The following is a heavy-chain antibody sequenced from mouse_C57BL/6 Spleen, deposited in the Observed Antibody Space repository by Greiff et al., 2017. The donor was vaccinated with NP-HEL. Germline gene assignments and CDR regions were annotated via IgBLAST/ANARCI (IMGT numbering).Heavy chain of an antibody. Sequence: VKLMESGPELVKPGASVKISCKASGYAFSSSWMNWVKQRPGTGLEWIGRIYPGDGDTNYNGKFKGKATLTADKSSSTAYMQLSSLTSEDSAVYFCANRGGNYDYAMDYWGQGTSVTVSS. CDR2: IYPGDGDT. CDR3: ANRGGNYDYAMDY. D-gene: IGHD2-1*01. J-gene: IGHJ4*01. V-gene: IGHV1-82*01. CDR1: GYAFSSSW.